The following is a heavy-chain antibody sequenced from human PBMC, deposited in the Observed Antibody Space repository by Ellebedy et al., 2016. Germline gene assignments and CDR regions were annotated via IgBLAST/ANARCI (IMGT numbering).Heavy chain of an antibody. D-gene: IGHD7-27*01. CDR1: GFTFSSYA. V-gene: IGHV3-23*01. J-gene: IGHJ4*02. Sequence: GESLKISCAASGFTFSSYAMSWVRQAPGKGLEWVSAISGSGGSTYYADSVKGRFTISRDNAKNSLYLQMNSLRAEDTALYYCSRGLRETGADYWGLGTLVTVSS. CDR3: SRGLRETGADY. CDR2: ISGSGGST.